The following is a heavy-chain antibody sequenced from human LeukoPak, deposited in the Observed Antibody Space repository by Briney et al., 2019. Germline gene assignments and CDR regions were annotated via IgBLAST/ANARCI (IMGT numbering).Heavy chain of an antibody. Sequence: GGSLRLSCVAPGFTISSYWMHWVRQAPGKGLVWVSRISSDGSTTNYADSVKGRFTISRDNAKNTLYVQMNSLTGEDTAVYFCARTAAGPEYWGQGTRVTVSS. CDR1: GFTISSYW. CDR2: ISSDGSTT. V-gene: IGHV3-74*01. D-gene: IGHD6-19*01. J-gene: IGHJ4*02. CDR3: ARTAAGPEY.